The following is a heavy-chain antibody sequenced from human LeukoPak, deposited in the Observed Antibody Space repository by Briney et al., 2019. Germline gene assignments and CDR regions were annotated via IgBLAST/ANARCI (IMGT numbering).Heavy chain of an antibody. Sequence: GGSLRFSFTGSGFTFGDYSMSWFRQAPGKGLDWVGFIRRKGYGGTTEYAASVKGRFTISRDDSKSTAYLQMNSLKTEDTAVYYCTRDHDFWSGPLDVWGTGTTVTVSS. D-gene: IGHD3-3*01. CDR1: GFTFGDYS. V-gene: IGHV3-49*03. J-gene: IGHJ6*04. CDR2: IRRKGYGGTT. CDR3: TRDHDFWSGPLDV.